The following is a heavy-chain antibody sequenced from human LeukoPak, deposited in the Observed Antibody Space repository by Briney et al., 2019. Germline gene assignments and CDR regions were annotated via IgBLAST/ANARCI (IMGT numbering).Heavy chain of an antibody. CDR2: ISYDGGSK. CDR3: ARGEWLDY. D-gene: IGHD5-12*01. J-gene: IGHJ4*02. V-gene: IGHV3-30*04. CDR1: GFTFSDYA. Sequence: PGRSLRLSCAVSGFTFSDYAIHWVRQAPGKGLEWVAVISYDGGSKYYADSVKGRFTISRDIHKNTLYLQVNSLRAEDTAVYYCARGEWLDYWGQGTLVTVSS.